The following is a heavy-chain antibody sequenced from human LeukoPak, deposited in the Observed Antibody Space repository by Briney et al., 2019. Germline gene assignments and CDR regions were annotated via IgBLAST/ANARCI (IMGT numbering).Heavy chain of an antibody. D-gene: IGHD2-21*02. J-gene: IGHJ4*02. V-gene: IGHV3-30*02. Sequence: GGSLRLSCAASGFTFSSYGMHWVRQAPGKGLEWVAFIRYDGSNKYYADSVKGRFTISRDNSKNTLYLQMNSLRAEDTAVYYCAREAPNCRGDCLDHWGQGTLVTVSS. CDR3: AREAPNCRGDCLDH. CDR1: GFTFSSYG. CDR2: IRYDGSNK.